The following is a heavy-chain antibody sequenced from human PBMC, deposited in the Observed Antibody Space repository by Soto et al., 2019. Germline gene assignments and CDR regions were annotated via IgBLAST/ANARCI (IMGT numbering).Heavy chain of an antibody. CDR1: GFSLTTRGVG. J-gene: IGHJ4*02. Sequence: QITLKESGPTLVKPTQTLTLTCTFSGFSLTTRGVGVGWIRQPPGKALEWLALIYWDDDKRYNPSLRSRLTITKDTSKNQVVLRMTNMDPVDTATYYCAHPEVSMAAWGYWGQGTLVTVSS. CDR2: IYWDDDK. D-gene: IGHD3-16*01. CDR3: AHPEVSMAAWGY. V-gene: IGHV2-5*02.